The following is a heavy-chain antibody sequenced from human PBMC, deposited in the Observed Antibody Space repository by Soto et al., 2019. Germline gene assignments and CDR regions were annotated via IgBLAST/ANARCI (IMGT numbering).Heavy chain of an antibody. CDR2: ISSNGGST. J-gene: IGHJ5*02. V-gene: IGHV3-64D*06. Sequence: PGGSLRRSWAASGFTFSSYAMHWVRQAPGKGLEYVSAISSNGGSTYYADSVKGRFTISRDNSKNTLYLQMSSLRAEDTAVYYCVKDPRYSSGWSVPWGQGSLVTVSS. CDR1: GFTFSSYA. D-gene: IGHD6-19*01. CDR3: VKDPRYSSGWSVP.